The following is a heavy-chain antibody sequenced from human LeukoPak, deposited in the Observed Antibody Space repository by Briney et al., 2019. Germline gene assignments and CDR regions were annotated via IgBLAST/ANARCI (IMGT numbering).Heavy chain of an antibody. V-gene: IGHV4-39*07. D-gene: IGHD3-22*01. CDR3: TRAASSGPLFTYHMDV. J-gene: IGHJ6*03. CDR1: GGSIRSSDDY. Sequence: SETLSLTCSVSGGSIRSSDDYWGFVRQTPGKGLEWMGSIYYTGSSHYNPSLKSRATISVDTSKNQFSLKLTSVTAADTAVYYCTRAASSGPLFTYHMDVWGKGTTVTISS. CDR2: IYYTGSS.